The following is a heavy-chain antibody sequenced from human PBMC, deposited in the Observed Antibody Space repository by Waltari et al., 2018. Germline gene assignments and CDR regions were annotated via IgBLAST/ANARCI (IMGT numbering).Heavy chain of an antibody. J-gene: IGHJ2*01. CDR2: INSAGSTT. CDR3: ARVAVTTPWYFDL. Sequence: EVQLVESGGGLVQPGGSLRLSCAASGFTFSSHWLHWVRQAPGKGLVWVSRINSAGSTTTYTDSVKGRFTISRDNAKNTLYLQMNSLRAEDTAVYYCARVAVTTPWYFDLWGRGTLVTVSS. D-gene: IGHD2-21*02. V-gene: IGHV3-74*01. CDR1: GFTFSSHW.